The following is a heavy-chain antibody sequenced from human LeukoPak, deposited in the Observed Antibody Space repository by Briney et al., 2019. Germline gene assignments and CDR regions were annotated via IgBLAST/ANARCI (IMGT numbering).Heavy chain of an antibody. CDR1: GDSVSSGSYY. J-gene: IGHJ5*02. CDR2: IYHTEST. CDR3: ARSGSTWYNWFDP. V-gene: IGHV4-61*01. Sequence: PSETLSLTCIVSGDSVSSGSYYWSWIRQPPGKGLEWIGYIYHTESTNYNPSLKSRVTISVDTSKNQFSLKLSSVTAADTAVYYCARSGSTWYNWFDPWGQGTLVTVSS. D-gene: IGHD6-13*01.